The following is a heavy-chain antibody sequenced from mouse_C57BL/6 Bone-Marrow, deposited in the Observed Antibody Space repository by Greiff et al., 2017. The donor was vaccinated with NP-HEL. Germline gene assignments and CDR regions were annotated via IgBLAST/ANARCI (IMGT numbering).Heavy chain of an antibody. Sequence: VMLVESGPGLVQPSQSLSITCTVSGFSLTSYGVHWVRQSPGKGLEWLGVIWRGGSTDYNAAFMSRLSITKDNSKSQVFFKMNSLQADDTAIYYCAKSYGSPAWFAYWGQGTLVTVSA. CDR3: AKSYGSPAWFAY. CDR2: IWRGGST. J-gene: IGHJ3*01. V-gene: IGHV2-5*01. D-gene: IGHD1-1*01. CDR1: GFSLTSYG.